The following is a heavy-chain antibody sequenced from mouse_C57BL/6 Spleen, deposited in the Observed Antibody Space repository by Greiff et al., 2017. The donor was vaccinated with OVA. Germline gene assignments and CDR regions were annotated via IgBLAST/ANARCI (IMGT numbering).Heavy chain of an antibody. CDR2: IWGVGST. CDR3: ARNDGYYPYYAMDY. D-gene: IGHD2-3*01. V-gene: IGHV2-6*01. J-gene: IGHJ4*01. Sequence: QVQLQQSGPGLVAPSQSLSITCTVSGFSLTSYGVDWVRQSPGKGLEWLGVIWGVGSTNYNSALKSRLSISKDNSKSQVFLKMNSLQTDDTAMYYCARNDGYYPYYAMDYWGQGTSVTVSS. CDR1: GFSLTSYG.